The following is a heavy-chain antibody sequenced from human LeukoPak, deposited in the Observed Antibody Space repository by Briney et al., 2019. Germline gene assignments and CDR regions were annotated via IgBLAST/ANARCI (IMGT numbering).Heavy chain of an antibody. CDR2: ISSSGSTI. CDR1: GFTSSSYG. D-gene: IGHD5-12*01. J-gene: IGHJ4*02. Sequence: PGRSLRLSCAASGFTSSSYGMHWVRQAPGKGLEWVSYISSSGSTIYYADSVKGRFTISRDNAKNSLYLQMNSLRAEDTAVYYCARLISGYEDEVLDYWGQGTLVTVSA. V-gene: IGHV3-48*04. CDR3: ARLISGYEDEVLDY.